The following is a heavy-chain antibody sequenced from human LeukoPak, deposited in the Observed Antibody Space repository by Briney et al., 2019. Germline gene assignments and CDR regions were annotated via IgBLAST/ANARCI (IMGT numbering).Heavy chain of an antibody. D-gene: IGHD3-22*01. V-gene: IGHV1-3*01. Sequence: ASVKVSCKASGYTFTSYAMHWVRQAPGQRLEWMGWINAGNGNTKYSQKFQGRVTITADESTSTAYMELSSLRSEDTAVYYCAREQALTYYYDSKTKVVPFLGYWGQGTLVTVSS. CDR2: INAGNGNT. J-gene: IGHJ4*02. CDR3: AREQALTYYYDSKTKVVPFLGY. CDR1: GYTFTSYA.